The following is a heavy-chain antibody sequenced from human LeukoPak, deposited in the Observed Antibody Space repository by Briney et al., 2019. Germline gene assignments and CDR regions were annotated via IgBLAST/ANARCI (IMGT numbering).Heavy chain of an antibody. CDR1: GGTFSSYA. CDR2: IIPIFGTA. J-gene: IGHJ6*03. V-gene: IGHV1-69*13. CDR3: ARDLDRVSTGKTLLLYYYYYMDV. D-gene: IGHD1/OR15-1a*01. Sequence: ASVKVSCKASGGTFSSYAISWVRQAPGQGLEWMGGIIPIFGTANYAQKFQGRVTITADESTSTAYMELSSLRSEDTAVYYCARDLDRVSTGKTLLLYYYYYMDVWGKGTTVTVSS.